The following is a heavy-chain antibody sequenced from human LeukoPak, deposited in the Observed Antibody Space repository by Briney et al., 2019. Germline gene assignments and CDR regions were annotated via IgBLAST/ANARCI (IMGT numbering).Heavy chain of an antibody. CDR2: IYTSGST. Sequence: SETLSLTCTVSGGSISSYYWSWIRQPAGKGLEWIGRIYTSGSTNYNPSLKSRVTMSVDTSKNQFSLKLSSVTAADTAVYYCAREENYYDSSGHFDYWGQGTLVTVSS. CDR3: AREENYYDSSGHFDY. V-gene: IGHV4-4*07. J-gene: IGHJ4*02. D-gene: IGHD3-22*01. CDR1: GGSISSYY.